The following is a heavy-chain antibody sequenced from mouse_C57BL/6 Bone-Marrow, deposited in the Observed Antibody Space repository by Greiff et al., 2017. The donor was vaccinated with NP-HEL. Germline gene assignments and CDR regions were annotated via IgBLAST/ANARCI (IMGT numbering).Heavy chain of an antibody. J-gene: IGHJ2*01. CDR3: AREDYGSSPYFDY. Sequence: QVQLKQPGAELVMPGASVKLSCKASGYTFPSYGMHGVKQRPGQGLEWIGEIDPSEGYTNYNQKFTGKSTLTVDTSSSTAYMQLSSLTSEDSAVYYCAREDYGSSPYFDYWGQGTTLTVSS. D-gene: IGHD1-1*01. V-gene: IGHV1-69*01. CDR1: GYTFPSYG. CDR2: IDPSEGYT.